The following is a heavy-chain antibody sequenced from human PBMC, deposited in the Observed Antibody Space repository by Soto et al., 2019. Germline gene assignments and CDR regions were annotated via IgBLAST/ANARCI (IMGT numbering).Heavy chain of an antibody. CDR2: IKSKTDGGTT. D-gene: IGHD4-17*01. CDR1: GFTFSNAW. Sequence: EVQLVESGGGLVKPGGSLRLSCAASGFTFSNAWMSWVRQAPGKGLEWVGRIKSKTDGGTTDYAAPVKGRFTISRDDSKNTLYLQMNSLKTEDTAVYYCTTDMTTVTTPNWFDPWDQGTLVTVSS. J-gene: IGHJ5*02. CDR3: TTDMTTVTTPNWFDP. V-gene: IGHV3-15*01.